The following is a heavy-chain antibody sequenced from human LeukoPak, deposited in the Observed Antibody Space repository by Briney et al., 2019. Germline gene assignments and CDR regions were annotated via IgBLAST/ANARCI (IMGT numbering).Heavy chain of an antibody. J-gene: IGHJ6*03. D-gene: IGHD1-26*01. CDR2: IYTSGST. CDR1: GGSISSGTYY. Sequence: PSETLSLSCTVSGGSISSGTYYWSWIRQPGGKGLEWIVRIYTSGSTIYNPSLKSRVTTSVDTSKNQFSLKLSSVTAADTAVYYCARDGIVGATYYYYYMDVWGKGTTVTIS. CDR3: ARDGIVGATYYYYYMDV. V-gene: IGHV4-61*02.